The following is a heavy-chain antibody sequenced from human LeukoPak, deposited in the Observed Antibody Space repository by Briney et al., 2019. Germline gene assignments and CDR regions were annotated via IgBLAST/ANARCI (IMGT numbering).Heavy chain of an antibody. J-gene: IGHJ4*02. CDR1: GFTFSSYW. Sequence: GGSLRLSCAASGFTFSSYWMHWVRQVPGKGLVWVSRITSDGSSSSYADSVKGRFTISRHNSRNTLYLQMNSLRAEDTAVYYCARVDTVMAYYFDLWGQGTLVTVSS. CDR3: ARVDTVMAYYFDL. D-gene: IGHD5-18*01. V-gene: IGHV3-74*01. CDR2: ITSDGSSS.